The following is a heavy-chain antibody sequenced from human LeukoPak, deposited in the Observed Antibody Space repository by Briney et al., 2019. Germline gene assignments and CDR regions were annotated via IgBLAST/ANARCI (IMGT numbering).Heavy chain of an antibody. CDR3: EAYYYDSSGYYVDY. V-gene: IGHV1-69*01. CDR1: GGTFSSYA. CDR2: IIPIFGTA. Sequence: SVKVSCKASGGTFSSYAISWVRQAPGQGLEWMGGIIPIFGTANYAQKFQGRVTITADESTSTAYMELSSLRSEDTAVYYCEAYYYDSSGYYVDYWGQGTLVTVSS. D-gene: IGHD3-22*01. J-gene: IGHJ4*02.